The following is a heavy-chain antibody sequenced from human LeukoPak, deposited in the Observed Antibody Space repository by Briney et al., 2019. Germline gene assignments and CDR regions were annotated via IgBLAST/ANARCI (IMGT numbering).Heavy chain of an antibody. Sequence: GGSLRLSCAASGFTFSSYWMSWVRQAPGKGLEWVANIKQDGSEKYYVDSLKGRFTISRDNAKNSLYLQMNSLRAEDTAVYYCARDDTYYYDSSGYYYVEGDAFDIWGKGTTVTVSS. V-gene: IGHV3-7*01. CDR1: GFTFSSYW. CDR2: IKQDGSEK. J-gene: IGHJ3*02. D-gene: IGHD3-22*01. CDR3: ARDDTYYYDSSGYYYVEGDAFDI.